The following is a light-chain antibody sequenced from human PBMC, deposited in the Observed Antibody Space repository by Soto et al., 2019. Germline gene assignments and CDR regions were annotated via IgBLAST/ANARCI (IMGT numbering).Light chain of an antibody. Sequence: QSVLTHPPSVSAAPGQKVTISCSGSSSNIGNNYVSWYQQYPGRVPKVVIYEDDKRPSGIPDRFSGSRSGTSATLGISGLQSGDEADYYCGTWDNSLGVGLFGTGTQLTVL. CDR3: GTWDNSLGVGL. CDR2: EDD. V-gene: IGLV1-51*02. J-gene: IGLJ3*02. CDR1: SSNIGNNY.